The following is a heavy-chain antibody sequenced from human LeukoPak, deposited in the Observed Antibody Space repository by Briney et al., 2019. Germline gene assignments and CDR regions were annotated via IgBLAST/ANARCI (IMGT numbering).Heavy chain of an antibody. D-gene: IGHD4-17*01. J-gene: IGHJ5*02. CDR3: ARVRGDYERGKWFDP. V-gene: IGHV4-59*01. CDR1: GGSISSYY. CDR2: IYYSGGT. Sequence: SETLSLTCTVSGGSISSYYWSWIRQPPGKGLEWIGYIYYSGGTNYNPSLKSRVTISVDTSKNQFSLKLSSVTAADTAVYYCARVRGDYERGKWFDPWGQGTLVTVSS.